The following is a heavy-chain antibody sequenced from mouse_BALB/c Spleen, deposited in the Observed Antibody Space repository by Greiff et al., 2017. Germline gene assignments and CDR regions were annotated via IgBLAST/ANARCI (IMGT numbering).Heavy chain of an antibody. J-gene: IGHJ4*01. Sequence: VQLQQSAAELARPGASVKMSCKASGYTFTSYTMHWVKQRPGQGLEWIGYINPSSGYTEYNQKFKDKTTLTADKSSSTAYMQLSSLTSEDSAVYYCARGTVARWAMDYWGQGTSVTVSS. D-gene: IGHD1-1*01. CDR3: ARGTVARWAMDY. CDR2: INPSSGYT. CDR1: GYTFTSYT. V-gene: IGHV1-4*02.